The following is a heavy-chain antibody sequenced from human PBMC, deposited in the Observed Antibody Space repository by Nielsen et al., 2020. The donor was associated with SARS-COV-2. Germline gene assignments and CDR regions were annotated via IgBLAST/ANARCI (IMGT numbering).Heavy chain of an antibody. V-gene: IGHV4-59*01. CDR2: IYYSGST. Sequence: RQPPGKGLEWIGYIYYSGSTNYNPSLKSRVTISVDTSKNQFSLKLSSVTAADTAVYYCAREGRWFDPWGQGTLVTVSS. CDR3: AREGRWFDP. J-gene: IGHJ5*02.